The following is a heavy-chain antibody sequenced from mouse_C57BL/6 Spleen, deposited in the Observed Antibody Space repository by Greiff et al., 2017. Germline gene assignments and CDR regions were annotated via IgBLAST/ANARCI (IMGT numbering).Heavy chain of an antibody. Sequence: VQLQQSGAELAKPGASVKLSCKASGYTFTSYWMHWVKQRPGQGLEWIGYINPSSGYTKYNQKFKDKATLTADKSSSTAYMQLSSLTYEDSAVYYCARNLPGNSYAMDYWGQGTSVTVSS. CDR1: GYTFTSYW. CDR2: INPSSGYT. CDR3: ARNLPGNSYAMDY. D-gene: IGHD2-1*01. J-gene: IGHJ4*01. V-gene: IGHV1-7*01.